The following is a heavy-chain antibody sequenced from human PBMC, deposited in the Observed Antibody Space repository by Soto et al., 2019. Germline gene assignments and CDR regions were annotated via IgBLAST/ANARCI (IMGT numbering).Heavy chain of an antibody. D-gene: IGHD5-12*01. CDR1: GFTFSTYG. J-gene: IGHJ5*02. CDR2: IFYDGSRK. CDR3: ARDQAEIVAAPIDGNALSNWFDP. V-gene: IGHV3-33*01. Sequence: QVQLVESGGGVVQPGRSLRLSCAASGFTFSTYGIHWVRQAPGKGLEWVAAIFYDGSRKFYTDSVKGRFTISRDNSKNTLYLQMNGLRAEDTAVYYCARDQAEIVAAPIDGNALSNWFDPWGQGTLVTVSS.